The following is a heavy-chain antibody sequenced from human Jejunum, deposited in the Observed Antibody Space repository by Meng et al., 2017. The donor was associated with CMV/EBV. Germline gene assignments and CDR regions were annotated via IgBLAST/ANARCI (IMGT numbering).Heavy chain of an antibody. D-gene: IGHD2-2*01. Sequence: DSVSSSYWHWSRQSPGKGLEWIGYIYYTVTSNYNPSLKSRATLSVDTSKNQISLRLTSVTAADTAVYYCARGRYCSSTSCFPFEHWGQGALVTVSS. CDR3: ARGRYCSSTSCFPFEH. CDR2: IYYTVTS. J-gene: IGHJ4*02. CDR1: DSVSSSY. V-gene: IGHV4-59*02.